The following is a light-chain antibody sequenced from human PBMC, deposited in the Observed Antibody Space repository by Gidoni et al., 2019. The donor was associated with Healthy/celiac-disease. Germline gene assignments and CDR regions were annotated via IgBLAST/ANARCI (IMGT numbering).Light chain of an antibody. V-gene: IGLV2-11*01. J-gene: IGLJ3*02. Sequence: QSALTKPRSVSGSPGQPVTISCTGTSSDVGCYNYVSWYQQHPGKAPKLMIYDVSKRPSGVPDRFSGSKSGNTASLTISGLQAEDEADYYCCSYAGSYTWVFGGGTKLTVL. CDR2: DVS. CDR3: CSYAGSYTWV. CDR1: SSDVGCYNY.